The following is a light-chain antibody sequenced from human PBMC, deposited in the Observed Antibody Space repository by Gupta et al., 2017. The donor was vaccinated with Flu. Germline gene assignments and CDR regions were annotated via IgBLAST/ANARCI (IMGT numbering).Light chain of an antibody. Sequence: SAAPGQKVTISCSGSSSNIGRNYVSWYQQLPGTAPKLLIYDNNKRPSGIPDRFSGSKSGTSATLGITGLQTGDEADYYCGTWDSRLSSGMFGGGTKLTVL. J-gene: IGLJ3*02. V-gene: IGLV1-51*01. CDR1: SSNIGRNY. CDR2: DNN. CDR3: GTWDSRLSSGM.